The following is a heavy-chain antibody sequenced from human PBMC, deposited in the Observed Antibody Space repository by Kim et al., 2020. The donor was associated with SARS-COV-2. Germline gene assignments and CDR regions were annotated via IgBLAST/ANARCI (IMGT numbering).Heavy chain of an antibody. CDR3: VSAWV. CDR1: GFTFSNYV. CDR2: ITNNGGST. V-gene: IGHV3-23*01. D-gene: IGHD2-15*01. J-gene: IGHJ4*02. Sequence: GGSLRLSCAGSGFTFSNYVMLWVRQPPGKGLEWVSSITNNGGSTYYADSVKGRFTISRDNSKDTLILQMKIKSAEDTAADYCVSAWVWGQGTLVTV.